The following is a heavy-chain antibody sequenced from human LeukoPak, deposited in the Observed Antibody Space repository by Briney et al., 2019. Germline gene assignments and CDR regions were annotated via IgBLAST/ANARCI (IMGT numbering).Heavy chain of an antibody. CDR2: ISSSSSYI. CDR1: GLTFSSYG. V-gene: IGHV3-21*01. D-gene: IGHD6-19*01. Sequence: GRSLRLSCAASGLTFSSYGMHWVRQAPGKGLEWVSSISSSSSYIYYADSVKGRFTISRDNAKNSLYLQMNSLRAEDTAVYYCARVVAVAGTDWGQGTLVTVSS. CDR3: ARVVAVAGTD. J-gene: IGHJ4*02.